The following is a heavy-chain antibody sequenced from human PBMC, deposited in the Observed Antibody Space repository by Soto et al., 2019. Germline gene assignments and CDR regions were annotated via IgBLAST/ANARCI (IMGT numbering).Heavy chain of an antibody. V-gene: IGHV4-59*01. CDR2: IYYSGST. D-gene: IGHD6-13*01. CDR1: GGSISSYY. J-gene: IGHJ4*02. Sequence: PSETLSLICTVSGGSISSYYWSWIRQPPGKGLEWIGYIYYSGSTNYNPSLKSRVTISVDTSKNQFSLKLSSVTAADTAVYYCARARSIAAAGFDYWGQGTLVTVSS. CDR3: ARARSIAAAGFDY.